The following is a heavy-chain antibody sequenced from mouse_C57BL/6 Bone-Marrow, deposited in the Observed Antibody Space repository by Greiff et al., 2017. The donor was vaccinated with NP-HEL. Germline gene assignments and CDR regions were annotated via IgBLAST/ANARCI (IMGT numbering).Heavy chain of an antibody. V-gene: IGHV5-9*01. CDR3: ARPDYYGSSYAWFAY. CDR1: GFTFSSYT. CDR2: ISGGGGNT. Sequence: EVMLVESGGGLVKPGGSLKLSCAASGFTFSSYTMSWVRQTPEKRLEWVATISGGGGNTYYPDSVKGRFTISRDNAKNTLYLQMSSLRSEDTALYYCARPDYYGSSYAWFAYWGQGTLVTVSA. D-gene: IGHD1-1*01. J-gene: IGHJ3*01.